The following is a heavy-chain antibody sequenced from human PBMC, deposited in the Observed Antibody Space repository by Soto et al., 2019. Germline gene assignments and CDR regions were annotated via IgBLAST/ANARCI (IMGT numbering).Heavy chain of an antibody. D-gene: IGHD2-15*01. V-gene: IGHV3-21*01. J-gene: IGHJ4*02. Sequence: GGSLRLSCAASGFSVSSNYMNWVRQAPGKGLEWVSSISSSSSYIYYADSVKGRFTISRDNAKNSLYLQMNSLRAEDTAVYYCARENDRVVVAANFDYWGQGTLVTVSS. CDR3: ARENDRVVVAANFDY. CDR2: ISSSSSYI. CDR1: GFSVSSNY.